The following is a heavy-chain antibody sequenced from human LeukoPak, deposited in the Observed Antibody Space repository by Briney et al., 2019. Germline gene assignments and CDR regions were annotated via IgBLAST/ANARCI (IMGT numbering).Heavy chain of an antibody. Sequence: GGSLRLSCAASGITFSSYAMSWVRQAPGKGLEWVSAISGSGGSTYYADSVKGRFTISRDNSKNTLYLQMNSLRAEDTAVYYCAKDARTDYCSGGSCYPIDWFDPWGQGTLVTVSS. J-gene: IGHJ5*02. V-gene: IGHV3-23*01. CDR3: AKDARTDYCSGGSCYPIDWFDP. CDR2: ISGSGGST. D-gene: IGHD2-15*01. CDR1: GITFSSYA.